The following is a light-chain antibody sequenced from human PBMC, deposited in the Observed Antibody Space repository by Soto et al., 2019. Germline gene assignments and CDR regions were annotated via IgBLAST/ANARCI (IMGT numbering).Light chain of an antibody. V-gene: IGKV3-20*01. CDR3: QQYGSSPFT. CDR1: QSVSSY. J-gene: IGKJ3*01. CDR2: GAS. Sequence: EIVLTQSPATLSLSPGERATLYCRASQSVSSYLAWYQQKPGQAPRLLIYGASSRATGIPDRFSGSGSGTDFTLTISRLEPEDFAVYYCQQYGSSPFTFGPGTKVDIK.